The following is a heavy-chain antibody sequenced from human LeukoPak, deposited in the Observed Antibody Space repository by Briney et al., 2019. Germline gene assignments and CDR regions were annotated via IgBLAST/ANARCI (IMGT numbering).Heavy chain of an antibody. V-gene: IGHV3-21*04. Sequence: GGTLRHSCAASVFTFRRYSMNCVPQAPGKGWECGLSISSSRSYIYYADSVKGRFTIYRDNPKNTLYLQMNSLRAEDRAVYYWAKAVIVGETTNLDYWGQRTLGTLSA. CDR2: ISSSRSYI. CDR1: VFTFRRYS. CDR3: AKAVIVGETTNLDY. D-gene: IGHD1-26*01. J-gene: IGHJ4*02.